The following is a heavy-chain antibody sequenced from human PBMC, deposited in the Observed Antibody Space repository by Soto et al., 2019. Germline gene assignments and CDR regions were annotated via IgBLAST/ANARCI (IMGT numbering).Heavy chain of an antibody. CDR1: GFTFDDYA. CDR3: AKGPTFGYNGRGEIVS. V-gene: IGHV3-9*01. J-gene: IGHJ4*02. D-gene: IGHD5-12*01. CDR2: ISWNSGSI. Sequence: EVQLVESGGGLVQPGRSLRLSCAASGFTFDDYAMHWVRQAPGKGLEWVSGISWNSGSIGYADSVKGRFTISRDNAKNSLYLQMNSLRAEDTALYYCAKGPTFGYNGRGEIVSWGQGTLVTVSS.